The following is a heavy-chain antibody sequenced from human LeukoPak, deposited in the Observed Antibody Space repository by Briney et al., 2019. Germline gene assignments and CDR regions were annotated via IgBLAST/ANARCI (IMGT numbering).Heavy chain of an antibody. D-gene: IGHD6-19*01. Sequence: VASVKVSCKASGYTLNRYGISWVRQAPGQGLEWMGWLSAYDANKNYAQKLQGRVTMTEDTSTDTAYMELSSLRSEDTAVYYCATEKGIIAVAGSFDYWGQGTLVTVSS. V-gene: IGHV1-18*01. CDR2: LSAYDANK. CDR1: GYTLNRYG. J-gene: IGHJ4*02. CDR3: ATEKGIIAVAGSFDY.